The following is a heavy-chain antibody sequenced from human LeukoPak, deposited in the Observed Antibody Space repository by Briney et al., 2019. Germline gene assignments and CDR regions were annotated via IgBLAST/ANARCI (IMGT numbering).Heavy chain of an antibody. CDR2: INHSGST. J-gene: IGHJ4*02. CDR3: ARDSLGELSLSPYYFDY. CDR1: GGSFSGYY. Sequence: PETLSLTCAVYGGSFSGYYWSWIRQPPGKGLEWIGEINHSGSTNYNPSLKSRVTISVDTSKNQFSLKLSSVTAADTAVYYCARDSLGELSLSPYYFDYWGQGTLVTVSS. D-gene: IGHD3-16*02. V-gene: IGHV4-34*01.